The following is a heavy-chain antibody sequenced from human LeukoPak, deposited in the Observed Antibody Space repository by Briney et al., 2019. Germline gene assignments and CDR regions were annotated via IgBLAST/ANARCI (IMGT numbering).Heavy chain of an antibody. CDR2: IYHSGST. CDR3: AREYSSSSGVEDY. Sequence: SETLSLTCTVSGYSVSSGYYWGWIRQPPGKGLEWIGSIYHSGSTYYNPSLKSRVTISVDTSKNQLSLKLSSVTAADTAVYYCAREYSSSSGVEDYWGQGTLVTVSS. D-gene: IGHD6-6*01. CDR1: GYSVSSGYY. J-gene: IGHJ4*02. V-gene: IGHV4-38-2*02.